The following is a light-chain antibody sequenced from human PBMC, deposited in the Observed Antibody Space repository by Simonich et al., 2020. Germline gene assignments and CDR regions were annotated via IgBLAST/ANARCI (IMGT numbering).Light chain of an antibody. CDR2: DAS. J-gene: IGKJ2*01. V-gene: IGKV3D-20*01. CDR3: QQNGSSPPYT. Sequence: EIVLKQSPGTLSLSPGERATLSCRASQSVSSSYLAWYQQKPGLAPRLLIYDASSRATGIPDRFSGSGSGTDFTLTISRLEPEDFAVYYCQQNGSSPPYTFGQGTKLEIK. CDR1: QSVSSSY.